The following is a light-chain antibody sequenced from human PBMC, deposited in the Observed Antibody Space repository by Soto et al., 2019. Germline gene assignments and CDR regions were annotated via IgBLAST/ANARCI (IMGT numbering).Light chain of an antibody. J-gene: IGKJ4*01. V-gene: IGKV1-27*01. CDR1: QSISSY. CDR3: QKYNSAPLT. CDR2: DAS. Sequence: DIQMTQSPSSLSASVGDRVTITCRASQSISSYLNWYQQKPGKAPKLLIYDASSLESGVPSRFSGSGSGTDFTLTISSLQPEDVATYYCQKYNSAPLTFGGGTNVDNK.